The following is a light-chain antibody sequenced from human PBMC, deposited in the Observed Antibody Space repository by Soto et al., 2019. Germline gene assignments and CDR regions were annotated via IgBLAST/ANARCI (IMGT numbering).Light chain of an antibody. CDR2: EVT. Sequence: QSALTQPASVSGSPGQSITISCTGTSSDVGGYNSVSWCQQHPGKAPKLVIYEVTNRPSGISNRFSGSKSGNTASLTISGLQAEDEADYYCSSYTSSSTRVFGTGTKVTVL. CDR3: SSYTSSSTRV. CDR1: SSDVGGYNS. J-gene: IGLJ1*01. V-gene: IGLV2-14*01.